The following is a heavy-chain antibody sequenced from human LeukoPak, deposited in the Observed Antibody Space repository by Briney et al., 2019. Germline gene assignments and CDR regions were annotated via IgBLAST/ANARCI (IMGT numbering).Heavy chain of an antibody. J-gene: IGHJ4*02. V-gene: IGHV4-34*01. D-gene: IGHD4-11*01. CDR2: INHSGST. CDR1: GGSFSGYY. Sequence: SETLSLTCAVYGGSFSGYYWSWIRQPPGKGLEWIGEINHSGSTNYNPSLKSRVTISVDTSKNQFSLKLSSVTAEDTAVYYCARDETTVTTFFDYWGQGTLVTVSS. CDR3: ARDETTVTTFFDY.